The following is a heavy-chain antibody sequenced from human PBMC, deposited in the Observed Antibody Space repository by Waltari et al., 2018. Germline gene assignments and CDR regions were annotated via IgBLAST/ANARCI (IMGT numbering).Heavy chain of an antibody. Sequence: EVQLVESGGGLVQPGGSLRLSCAASGFTFSSYSMHWVRQAPGKGLEWVSYISSSSSTIYYADSVKGRFTISRDNAKNSLYLQMNSLRAEDTAVYYCARDRVAAAAIPFDYWGQGTLVTVSS. CDR1: GFTFSSYS. CDR3: ARDRVAAAAIPFDY. J-gene: IGHJ4*02. CDR2: ISSSSSTI. V-gene: IGHV3-48*01. D-gene: IGHD6-13*01.